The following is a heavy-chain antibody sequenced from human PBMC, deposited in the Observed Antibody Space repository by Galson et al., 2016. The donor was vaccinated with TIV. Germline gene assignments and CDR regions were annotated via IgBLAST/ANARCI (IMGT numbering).Heavy chain of an antibody. CDR2: TYSRSRWXX. Sequence: CAISGDSVSSQSAAWNWIRQSPSRGLEWLGRTYSRSRWXXEYAVSVRSRISINPDTSKNQFSLQLNSVTPEYTAIYYCARGGGDGQKALTHFDHWGQGTLVTVSS. D-gene: IGHD5-24*01. CDR1: GDSVSSQSAA. CDR3: ARGGGDGQKALTHFDH. V-gene: IGHV6-1*01. J-gene: IGHJ4*02.